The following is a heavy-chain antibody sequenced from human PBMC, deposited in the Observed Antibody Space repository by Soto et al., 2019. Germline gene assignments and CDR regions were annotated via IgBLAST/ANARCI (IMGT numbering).Heavy chain of an antibody. J-gene: IGHJ4*02. CDR2: ISAYNGDT. Sequence: QVQLVQSGAEVREPGASVTVSCKASGFTFINYDFTWVRQAPGQGLEWMGWISAYNGDTKIAETLQGRLTLSTDASTNTAYMELRGLMSYDAAIYYCARVPSYLPGDYWGQGTLVTVSS. D-gene: IGHD3-10*01. V-gene: IGHV1-18*01. CDR3: ARVPSYLPGDY. CDR1: GFTFINYD.